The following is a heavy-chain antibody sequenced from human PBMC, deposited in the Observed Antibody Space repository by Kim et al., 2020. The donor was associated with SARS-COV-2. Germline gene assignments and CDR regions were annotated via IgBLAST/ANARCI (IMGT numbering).Heavy chain of an antibody. D-gene: IGHD6-19*01. CDR1: GFSFSDYY. Sequence: GGSLRLSCAASGFSFSDYYMSWIRQAPGRGLEWVSYISNSNTYKNYTDSVKGRFTVSRDNPKKSLTLQLNSLRAEDTAVYYCARGVGGLFDYWGQGILVT. CDR2: ISNSNTYK. J-gene: IGHJ4*02. V-gene: IGHV3-11*05. CDR3: ARGVGGLFDY.